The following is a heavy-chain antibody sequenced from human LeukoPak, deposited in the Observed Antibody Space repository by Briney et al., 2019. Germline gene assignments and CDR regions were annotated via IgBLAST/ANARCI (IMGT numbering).Heavy chain of an antibody. CDR2: ISARSTII. V-gene: IGHV3-48*02. Sequence: GGSLRPSCAASGFVFNTESMNWVRQAPGKGLEWVAHISARSTIIYYADSVKGRFTISRDNVKNLLFLQMNSLRHDDAAMYYCARVLTVGQTGGVDYWGQGTLVSVSS. CDR3: ARVLTVGQTGGVDY. CDR1: GFVFNTES. D-gene: IGHD1-14*01. J-gene: IGHJ4*02.